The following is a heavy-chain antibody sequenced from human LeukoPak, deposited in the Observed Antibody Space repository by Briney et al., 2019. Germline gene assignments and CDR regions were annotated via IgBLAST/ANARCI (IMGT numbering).Heavy chain of an antibody. J-gene: IGHJ4*02. Sequence: GGSLRLSCAASGFTFSTYWIHWVRQAPGKGLVWVSRIYSDGSSTTYADSVKGRFTISRDNAENTVYLQMDSLRAEDTAVYYCARDLNYDFWSGYVVNWGQGTLVTVSS. CDR3: ARDLNYDFWSGYVVN. D-gene: IGHD3-3*01. CDR2: IYSDGSST. CDR1: GFTFSTYW. V-gene: IGHV3-74*03.